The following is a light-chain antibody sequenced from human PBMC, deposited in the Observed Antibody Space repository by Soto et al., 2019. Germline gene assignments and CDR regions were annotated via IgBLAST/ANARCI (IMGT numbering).Light chain of an antibody. CDR2: AAS. V-gene: IGKV1-39*01. CDR1: QSISSS. CDR3: QQGYGTPFT. J-gene: IGKJ5*01. Sequence: DIQMTQSPSSLSASLGDRAAISCRASQSISSSLNWYQQKPGKAPKLLIFAASNLPSGVPSRFSCSGAVTDFALTISSRQPEDFATYYCQQGYGTPFTFGQGTQLEIK.